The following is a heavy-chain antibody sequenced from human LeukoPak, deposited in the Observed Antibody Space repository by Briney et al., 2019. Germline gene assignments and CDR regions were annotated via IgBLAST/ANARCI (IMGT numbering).Heavy chain of an antibody. Sequence: KPSETLSLTCTVSGGSISSYYWSWIRQPPGKGLEWIGYIYYSGSTNYNPSLKSRVTISVDTSKNQFSLKLSSVTAADTAVYYCARVDCSSTSCSAKTYNWFDPWGQGTLVTVSS. V-gene: IGHV4-59*01. CDR2: IYYSGST. CDR3: ARVDCSSTSCSAKTYNWFDP. CDR1: GGSISSYY. J-gene: IGHJ5*02. D-gene: IGHD2-2*01.